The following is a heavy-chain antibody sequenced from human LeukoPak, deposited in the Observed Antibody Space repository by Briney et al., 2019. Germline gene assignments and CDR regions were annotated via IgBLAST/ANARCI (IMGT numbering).Heavy chain of an antibody. D-gene: IGHD3-22*01. CDR3: ARDRPPYYYDSSGYYYYAFDI. CDR2: IIPIFGTA. CDR1: GGTFSSYA. Sequence: SVKVSXKASGGTFSSYAISWVRQAPGQGLEWMGRIIPIFGTANYAQKFQGRVTITTDESTSTAYMELSSLRSEDTAVYYCARDRPPYYYDSSGYYYYAFDIWGQGTMVTVSS. V-gene: IGHV1-69*05. J-gene: IGHJ3*02.